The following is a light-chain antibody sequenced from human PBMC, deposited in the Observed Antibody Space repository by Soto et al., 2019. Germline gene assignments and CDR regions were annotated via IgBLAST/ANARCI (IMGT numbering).Light chain of an antibody. CDR2: AVS. CDR1: SSDVGGYNY. J-gene: IGLJ2*01. Sequence: QSALTQPPSVSGSPGQSITISCTGTSSDVGGYNYVSWYQQHPGKAPKLMIYAVSNRPSGVSNRFSGSKSGNTASLTISGLQAEDEADYYCSSFSSSSTLVFGGGTKLTVL. CDR3: SSFSSSSTLV. V-gene: IGLV2-14*01.